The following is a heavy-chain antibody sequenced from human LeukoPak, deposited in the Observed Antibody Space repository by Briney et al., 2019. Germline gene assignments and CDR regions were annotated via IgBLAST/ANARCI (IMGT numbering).Heavy chain of an antibody. J-gene: IGHJ6*03. V-gene: IGHV3-48*03. CDR3: ARQRWSWYIYMDV. CDR2: ITSSGSTI. D-gene: IGHD1-14*01. Sequence: AGGSLRLSCAASGFTFSSYELNWVRQAPGKGLEWVSYITSSGSTIYYADSVKGRFTISRDNAKNSLYLQMNSLRAEDTAVYYCARQRWSWYIYMDVWGKGTTVTISS. CDR1: GFTFSSYE.